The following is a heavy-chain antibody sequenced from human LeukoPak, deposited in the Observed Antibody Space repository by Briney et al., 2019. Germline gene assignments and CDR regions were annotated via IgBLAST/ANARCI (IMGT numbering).Heavy chain of an antibody. CDR1: GFTFTSYY. Sequence: PGGSLRLSCAASGFTFTSYYMHWVRQAPGQGLEWMGIINPSGGSTSYAQKFQGRVTMTRDMSTSTVYMELSSLRSEDTAVYYCAGGWQDYDSSGYIYWGQGTLVTVSS. J-gene: IGHJ4*02. CDR2: INPSGGST. V-gene: IGHV1-46*01. CDR3: AGGWQDYDSSGYIY. D-gene: IGHD3-22*01.